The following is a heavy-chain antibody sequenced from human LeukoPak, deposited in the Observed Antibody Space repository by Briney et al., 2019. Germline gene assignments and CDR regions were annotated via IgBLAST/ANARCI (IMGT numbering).Heavy chain of an antibody. CDR1: GYTFTDYY. D-gene: IGHD2-15*01. J-gene: IGHJ4*02. CDR3: ARGSDIVVVVAADFDY. CDR2: INPNSGAI. V-gene: IGHV1-2*02. Sequence: ASVKVSCKASGYTFTDYYIHWVRQAPGQGLEGMGWINPNSGAIKYAQNFQGRVTMTRDTSISTGYMELSRLRSDDTAVYYCARGSDIVVVVAADFDYWGQGTLVTVSS.